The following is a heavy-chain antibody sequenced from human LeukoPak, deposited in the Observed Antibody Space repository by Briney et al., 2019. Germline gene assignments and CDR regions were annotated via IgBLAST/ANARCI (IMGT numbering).Heavy chain of an antibody. CDR2: IIPIFGTA. CDR3: ARDDYGGNSGTDAFDI. CDR1: GGTFSSYA. D-gene: IGHD4-23*01. V-gene: IGHV1-69*13. Sequence: ASVKVSCKASGGTFSSYAISWVRQAPGQGLEWMGGIIPIFGTANYAQKFQGRVTITADESTSTAYMELSSLRSEDTAVYYCARDDYGGNSGTDAFDIWGQGTVVTVSS. J-gene: IGHJ3*02.